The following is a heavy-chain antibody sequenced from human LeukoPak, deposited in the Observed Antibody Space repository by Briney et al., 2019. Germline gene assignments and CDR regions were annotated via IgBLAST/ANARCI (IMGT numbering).Heavy chain of an antibody. CDR3: TTVYTATFDY. V-gene: IGHV3-73*01. D-gene: IGHD5-18*01. CDR1: GFSFSDSA. Sequence: PGGSLRLSCAASGFSFSDSAMHWVRQASGKGLEWVGRIRDKANNYATAYAASVKGRFTISRDDSRNTAYLQMSSLKPEDTAVYYCTTVYTATFDYWGQGTLVTVPS. CDR2: IRDKANNYAT. J-gene: IGHJ4*02.